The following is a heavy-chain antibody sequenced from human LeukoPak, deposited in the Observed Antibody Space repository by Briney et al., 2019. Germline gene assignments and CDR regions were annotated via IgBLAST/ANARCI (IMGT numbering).Heavy chain of an antibody. CDR1: GFTFSSYW. CDR3: ASTLLWSRTDV. D-gene: IGHD3-10*01. CDR2: INSDGSST. Sequence: GGSLRLSCAASGFTFSSYWMHWVRQAPGKGLMWVSRINSDGSSTNYADSVKGRFTISRDNAKNTLYLQMNSLRAEDTAVYYCASTLLWSRTDVWGKGTTVTVSS. J-gene: IGHJ6*04. V-gene: IGHV3-74*01.